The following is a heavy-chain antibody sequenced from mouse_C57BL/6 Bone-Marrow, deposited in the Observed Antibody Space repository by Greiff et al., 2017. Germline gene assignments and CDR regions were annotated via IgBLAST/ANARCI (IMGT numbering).Heavy chain of an antibody. CDR1: GYTFTSYW. CDR3: ARSGLLRYYAMDY. V-gene: IGHV1-52*01. Sequence: QVQLQQPGAELVRPGSSVKLSCKASGYTFTSYWMHWVKQRPIQGLEWIGNIDPSDSETHYNQKFKDKATLTVDKSSSTAYMQLSSLTSEDSAVYYCARSGLLRYYAMDYWGQGTSGTVPS. D-gene: IGHD2-3*01. J-gene: IGHJ4*01. CDR2: IDPSDSET.